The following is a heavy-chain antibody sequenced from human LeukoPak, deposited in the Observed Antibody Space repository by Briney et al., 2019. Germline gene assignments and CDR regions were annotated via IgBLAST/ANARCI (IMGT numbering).Heavy chain of an antibody. J-gene: IGHJ4*02. V-gene: IGHV1-46*01. D-gene: IGHD5-18*01. CDR2: INPSGGST. CDR3: AREGGGDTAMVSAYFDY. CDR1: GYTFTSYY. Sequence: ASVKVSCKASGYTFTSYYMHWVRQAPGQGLEWMGIINPSGGSTSYAQKFQGRVTMTRDTSTSTVYMELSSLRSEDTAVYYCAREGGGDTAMVSAYFDYWGQGTLVTVSS.